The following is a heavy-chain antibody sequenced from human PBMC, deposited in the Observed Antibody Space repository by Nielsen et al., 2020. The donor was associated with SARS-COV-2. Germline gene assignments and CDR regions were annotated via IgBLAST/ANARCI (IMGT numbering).Heavy chain of an antibody. V-gene: IGHV3-21*01. D-gene: IGHD3-16*02. Sequence: GESLKISCAASGFTFSSYSMNWVRQAPGKGLVWVSSISSSSSYIYYADSVKGRFTISRDNAKNSLYLQMNSLRAEDTAVYYCARGSAGITFGGVIENWGQGTLVTVSS. CDR1: GFTFSSYS. J-gene: IGHJ4*02. CDR2: ISSSSSYI. CDR3: ARGSAGITFGGVIEN.